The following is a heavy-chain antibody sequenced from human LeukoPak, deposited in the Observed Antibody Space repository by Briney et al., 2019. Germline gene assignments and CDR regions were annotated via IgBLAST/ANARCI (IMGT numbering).Heavy chain of an antibody. CDR3: ARDGLAYCGGDCYPGYFQH. Sequence: SVKVSCKASGCTSSSYAISWVRQAPGQGLEWMGRIIPIFATANYAQKFQGRVTITTDESTSTAYMELSSLRSEGTAVYYCARDGLAYCGGDCYPGYFQHWGQGTLVTVSS. CDR1: GCTSSSYA. D-gene: IGHD2-21*02. CDR2: IIPIFATA. V-gene: IGHV1-69*05. J-gene: IGHJ1*01.